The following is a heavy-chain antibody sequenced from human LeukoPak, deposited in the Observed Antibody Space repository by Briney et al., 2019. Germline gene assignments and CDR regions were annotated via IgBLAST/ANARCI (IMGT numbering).Heavy chain of an antibody. Sequence: PSETLSLTCTVSGASISSYYWSWIRQPPGKGLEWIGYIFYSGSTNCYPSLKSRVTITVDTSKNQFSLKLTSVTAADTAVYYCARTREGLFDYWGQGTLVSVSS. CDR2: IFYSGST. V-gene: IGHV4-59*01. J-gene: IGHJ4*02. D-gene: IGHD1-26*01. CDR1: GASISSYY. CDR3: ARTREGLFDY.